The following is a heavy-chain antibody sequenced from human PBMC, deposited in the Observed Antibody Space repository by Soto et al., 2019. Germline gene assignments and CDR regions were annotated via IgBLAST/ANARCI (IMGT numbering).Heavy chain of an antibody. D-gene: IGHD1-26*01. CDR2: ITVYNGIT. CDR3: ARGVGAFDF. CDR1: GYTFTGYA. V-gene: IGHV1-18*04. J-gene: IGHJ4*02. Sequence: ASVKVSCKASGYTFTGYAISWVRQAPGQGLEWMGSITVYNGITNYAQNLQGRVTLTTDTSTSTAHMELRSLRSDDTAVYYCARGVGAFDFWGQGTLVTAPQ.